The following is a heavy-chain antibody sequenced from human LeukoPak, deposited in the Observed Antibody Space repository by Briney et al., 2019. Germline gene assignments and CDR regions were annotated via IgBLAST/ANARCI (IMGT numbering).Heavy chain of an antibody. J-gene: IGHJ4*02. D-gene: IGHD6-13*01. Sequence: PGGSLRLSCAVSGFAVRSNYVSWVRQAPGKGLEWVSVIYSTGTTFYADSVKGRFTISRDDSKNTVYLQMNSLRPEDTAVYYCAREGSSSWAHFDYWGQGTLVTVSS. CDR2: IYSTGTT. V-gene: IGHV3-66*03. CDR3: AREGSSSWAHFDY. CDR1: GFAVRSNY.